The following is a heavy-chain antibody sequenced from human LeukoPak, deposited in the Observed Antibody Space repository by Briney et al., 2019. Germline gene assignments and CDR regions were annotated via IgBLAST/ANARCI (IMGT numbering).Heavy chain of an antibody. Sequence: ASVKVSCKASGYTFTSYGISWVRQAPGQGLEWMGWISAYNGNTNYAQKLRGRVTMTTDTSTSTAYMELRSLRSDDTAVYYCARVNGIAAAGPPYYGMDVWGQGTTVTVSS. J-gene: IGHJ6*02. CDR3: ARVNGIAAAGPPYYGMDV. V-gene: IGHV1-18*01. CDR2: ISAYNGNT. CDR1: GYTFTSYG. D-gene: IGHD6-13*01.